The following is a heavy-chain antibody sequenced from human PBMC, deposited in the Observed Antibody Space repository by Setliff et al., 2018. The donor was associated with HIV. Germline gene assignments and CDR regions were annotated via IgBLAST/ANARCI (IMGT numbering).Heavy chain of an antibody. V-gene: IGHV1-2*02. CDR1: GYTFTDYF. CDR3: ARQLSNSFDY. Sequence: ASVKVSCKSSGYTFTDYFIHWVRQAPGQGLEWMGWIIPDNGNTRISQRFRGSVTMTRDRSINTAYMELSGLTSDDTAVYYCARQLSNSFDYWGQGDLVTVSS. D-gene: IGHD1-1*01. J-gene: IGHJ4*02. CDR2: IIPDNGNT.